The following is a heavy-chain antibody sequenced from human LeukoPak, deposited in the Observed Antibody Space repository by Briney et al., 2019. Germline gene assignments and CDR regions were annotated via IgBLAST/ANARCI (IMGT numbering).Heavy chain of an antibody. CDR1: GYTFTSYY. CDR3: AREHDIKVRYYNGMEV. CDR2: INPSGGST. V-gene: IGHV1-46*01. J-gene: IGHJ6*02. Sequence: ASVKVSCKASGYTFTSYYMHWVRQAPGQGLEWMGIINPSGGSTSYAQKFQGRVTMTWDTSTSTAYMELRSLRYDDTAVYYCAREHDIKVRYYNGMEVWGQGTTVTVSS. D-gene: IGHD3-22*01.